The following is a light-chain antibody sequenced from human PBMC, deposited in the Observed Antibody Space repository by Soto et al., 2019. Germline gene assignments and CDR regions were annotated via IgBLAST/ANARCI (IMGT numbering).Light chain of an antibody. CDR1: QSVSGN. CDR2: DAS. Sequence: EIVMTQSPATLSVSPGERATLSCRASQSVSGNLAWYQQKPGQAPRLLIYDASTRATGIPARFSGSGSGTEYTLTISSLQSEDFAIYYCQQHDSAITFGQGTRLDIK. V-gene: IGKV3D-15*01. J-gene: IGKJ5*01. CDR3: QQHDSAIT.